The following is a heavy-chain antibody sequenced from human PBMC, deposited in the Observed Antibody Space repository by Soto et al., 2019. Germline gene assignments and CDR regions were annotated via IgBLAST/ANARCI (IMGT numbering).Heavy chain of an antibody. V-gene: IGHV1-18*01. CDR2: ISAYNGNT. CDR1: GYTFTSYG. CDR3: ARGREQLVSYYYGMDV. D-gene: IGHD6-6*01. J-gene: IGHJ6*02. Sequence: ASVKVSCKASGYTFTSYGISWVRQAPGQGLEWMGWISAYNGNTNYAQKLQGRVTMTTDTSTSTAYMELRSPRSDDTAVYYCARGREQLVSYYYGMDVWGQGTTVTVSS.